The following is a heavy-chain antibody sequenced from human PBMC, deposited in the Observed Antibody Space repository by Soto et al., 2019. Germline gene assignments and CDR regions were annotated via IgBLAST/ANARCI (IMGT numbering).Heavy chain of an antibody. V-gene: IGHV3-66*01. CDR2: IHSGGST. Sequence: GGSLRLSCAASGFTVSSNYMSWVRQAPGKGLEWVSVIHSGGSTDYADSVKGRFTISGDTSKNTLYLQMNSLRVEDTALYYCARVGDIVLVPAGRWGWFDPWGQGTLVTVSS. D-gene: IGHD2-2*01. CDR3: ARVGDIVLVPAGRWGWFDP. J-gene: IGHJ5*02. CDR1: GFTVSSNY.